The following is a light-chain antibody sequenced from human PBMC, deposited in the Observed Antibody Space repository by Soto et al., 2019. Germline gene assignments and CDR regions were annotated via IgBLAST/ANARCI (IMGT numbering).Light chain of an antibody. CDR1: QSVSSSY. Sequence: EIVMTQAPATLSVSPGERATLSCRASQSVSSSYLAWYQQKPGQAPRLVSYGASNRATGIPDRFSGSGSGTDFTLTISRLEPEDFAVYYCQQYDSSPITFGQGTRLEI. V-gene: IGKV3-20*01. J-gene: IGKJ5*01. CDR2: GAS. CDR3: QQYDSSPIT.